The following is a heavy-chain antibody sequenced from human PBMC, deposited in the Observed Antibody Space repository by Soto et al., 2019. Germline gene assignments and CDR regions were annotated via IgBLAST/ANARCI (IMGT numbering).Heavy chain of an antibody. CDR3: GRDSCLGGMEV. Sequence: GGSLRLSFAASGFTFSSYGMHWVRQAPGKGLGWVVVIWYDGSNKYYGDSVKGRCTISRDNSKNTLYLQMNSLRAEATAVYYFGRDSCLGGMEVWGQGTTVTASS. CDR2: IWYDGSNK. D-gene: IGHD2-15*01. CDR1: GFTFSSYG. J-gene: IGHJ6*02. V-gene: IGHV3-33*01.